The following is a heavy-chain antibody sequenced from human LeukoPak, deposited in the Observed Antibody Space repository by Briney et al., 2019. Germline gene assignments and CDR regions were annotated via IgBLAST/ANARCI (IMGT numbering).Heavy chain of an antibody. V-gene: IGHV3-23*01. CDR2: ISGSGGST. CDR1: GFTFSSYA. CDR3: ARDILRSSAYYYGMDV. J-gene: IGHJ6*02. Sequence: GVLRLSCAASGFTFSSYAMSWVRQAPGKGLEWVSAISGSGGSTYYADSVKGRFTISRDNSKNTLYLQMNSLRAEDTAVYYCARDILRSSAYYYGMDVWGQGTTVTVSS. D-gene: IGHD6-6*01.